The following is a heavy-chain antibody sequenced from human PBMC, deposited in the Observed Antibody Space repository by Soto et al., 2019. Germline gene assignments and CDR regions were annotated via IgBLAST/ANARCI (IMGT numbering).Heavy chain of an antibody. V-gene: IGHV3-23*01. J-gene: IGHJ6*02. CDR1: GFTFSSYA. D-gene: IGHD1-26*01. CDR2: ISGSGGST. Sequence: GGSLRLSCAASGFTFSSYAMSWVRQAPGKGLEWVSAISGSGGSTYYADSVKGRFTISRDNSKNTLYLQMNSLRAEDKAVYYSAKAWAGWELLSVHGMDGWGQGTTVTVSS. CDR3: AKAWAGWELLSVHGMDG.